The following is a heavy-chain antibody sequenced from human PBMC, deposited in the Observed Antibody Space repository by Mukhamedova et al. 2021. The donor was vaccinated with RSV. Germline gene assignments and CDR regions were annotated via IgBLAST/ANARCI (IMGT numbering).Heavy chain of an antibody. Sequence: MPGKGLESMGSIYPGDSHTRYSPSFQGQVTISADKSINTAYLQWSSLKASASAMYYCARLGYCSGSTCFAPFNYWGHGTLVTVSS. V-gene: IGHV5-51*01. D-gene: IGHD2-2*01. CDR3: ARLGYCSGSTCFAPFNY. CDR2: IYPGDSHT. J-gene: IGHJ4*01.